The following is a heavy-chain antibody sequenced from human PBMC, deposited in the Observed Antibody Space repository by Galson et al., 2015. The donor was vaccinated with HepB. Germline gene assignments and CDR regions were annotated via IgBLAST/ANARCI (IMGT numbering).Heavy chain of an antibody. J-gene: IGHJ5*01. V-gene: IGHV3-23*05. Sequence: SLRLSCATSGFTFNGFGLTLARQAPGKGLEWVSGINGTANKTYVADSVRGRFTVSRDNSKNTLFLQMDRPRPEDTALYYCAKGGRPLRYLDSWGQGEMVIVSS. CDR3: AKGGRPLRYLDS. D-gene: IGHD3-9*01. CDR1: GFTFNGFG. CDR2: INGTANKT.